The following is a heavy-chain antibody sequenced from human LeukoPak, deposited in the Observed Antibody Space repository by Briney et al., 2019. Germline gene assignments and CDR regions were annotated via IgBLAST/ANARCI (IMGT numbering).Heavy chain of an antibody. J-gene: IGHJ6*02. Sequence: PGGSLRLSCAASGFTFSSYGMHWVRQAPGKGLEYVSAISSNGGSTNYANSVKGRFTISRDNSKNTLYLQMNSLRAEDTAVYFCSRDPAMTSGYGMDVWGQGTTVTVSS. CDR1: GFTFSSYG. CDR2: ISSNGGST. V-gene: IGHV3-64*01. D-gene: IGHD4-11*01. CDR3: SRDPAMTSGYGMDV.